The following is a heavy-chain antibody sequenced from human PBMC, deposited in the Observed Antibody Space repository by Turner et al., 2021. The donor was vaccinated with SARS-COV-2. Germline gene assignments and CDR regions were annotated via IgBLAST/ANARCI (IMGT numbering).Heavy chain of an antibody. CDR3: AKDGYDGIYCSGGSCYSGWFDA. J-gene: IGHJ5*02. CDR2: ISGSGGST. Sequence: EVQLLESGGGLVQPGGSLRLSGAASGFTFSSYAMSWVRQAPGKGLEWVSAISGSGGSTYYADSVKGRFTISRDNSKNTLYLQMNSLRAEDTAVYYCAKDGYDGIYCSGGSCYSGWFDAWGQGTLVTVSS. CDR1: GFTFSSYA. V-gene: IGHV3-23*01. D-gene: IGHD2-15*01.